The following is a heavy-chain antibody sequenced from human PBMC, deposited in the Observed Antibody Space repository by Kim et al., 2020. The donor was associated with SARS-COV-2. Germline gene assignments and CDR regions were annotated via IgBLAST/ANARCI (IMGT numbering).Heavy chain of an antibody. D-gene: IGHD6-19*01. V-gene: IGHV6-1*01. J-gene: IGHJ4*02. Sequence: AVSAQSRITINPDTSENQFSLQLNSVTPEDTAVYYCARRSTSSSGFSFDYWGQGALVTVSS. CDR3: ARRSTSSSGFSFDY.